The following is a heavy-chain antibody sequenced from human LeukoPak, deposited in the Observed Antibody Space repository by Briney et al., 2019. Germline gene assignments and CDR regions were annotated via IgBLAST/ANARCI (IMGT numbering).Heavy chain of an antibody. J-gene: IGHJ4*02. V-gene: IGHV1-8*03. Sequence: AAVQVSCKASGYTFTSYDINWVRQATGQGLEWMGWMNPNSGNTGYAQKFQGRVTITRNTSISTAYMELSSLRSEDTAVYYCARGDLELLDYWGQGTLVTVSS. CDR3: ARGDLELLDY. CDR1: GYTFTSYD. D-gene: IGHD1-7*01. CDR2: MNPNSGNT.